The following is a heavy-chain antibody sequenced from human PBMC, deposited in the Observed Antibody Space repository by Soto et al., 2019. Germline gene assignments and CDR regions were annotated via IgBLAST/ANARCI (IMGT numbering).Heavy chain of an antibody. Sequence: WASVKVSCKASGGTFSSYAISWVRQAPGQGLEWMGGIIPIFGTANYAQKFQGRVTITADESTSTAYMELSSLRSEDTAVYYCAREYCSGGSCYSPNVMDVWGQGSTVTVSS. J-gene: IGHJ6*02. CDR3: AREYCSGGSCYSPNVMDV. V-gene: IGHV1-69*13. D-gene: IGHD2-15*01. CDR1: GGTFSSYA. CDR2: IIPIFGTA.